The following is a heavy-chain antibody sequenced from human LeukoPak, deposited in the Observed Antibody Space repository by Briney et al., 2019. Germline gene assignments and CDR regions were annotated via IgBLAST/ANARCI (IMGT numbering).Heavy chain of an antibody. CDR2: IYYSGST. V-gene: IGHV4-59*01. CDR3: ARATLGFGEFDI. Sequence: SETLSLTCTVSGGSISSYYWSWIRQPPGKGLEWIGYIYYSGSTNYNPSLKSRVTISVDTSKNQFSLKLSSVTAADTAVYYCARATLGFGEFDIWGQGTMVTVSS. J-gene: IGHJ3*02. D-gene: IGHD3-10*01. CDR1: GGSISSYY.